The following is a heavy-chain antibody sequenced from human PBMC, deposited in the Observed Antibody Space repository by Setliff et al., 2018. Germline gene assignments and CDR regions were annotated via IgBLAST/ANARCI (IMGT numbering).Heavy chain of an antibody. Sequence: SETLSLTCTVSGGSISTYYWSWIRQTPGKGLEWIGYIYSTGSTNYNPSLKSRVAISIDTSKNQFSLKVNSVTAADTAIYYCARGLNSVSWTFAYWGQGSLVTVSS. CDR3: ARGLNSVSWTFAY. CDR2: IYSTGST. D-gene: IGHD2-15*01. CDR1: GGSISTYY. V-gene: IGHV4-4*08. J-gene: IGHJ4*02.